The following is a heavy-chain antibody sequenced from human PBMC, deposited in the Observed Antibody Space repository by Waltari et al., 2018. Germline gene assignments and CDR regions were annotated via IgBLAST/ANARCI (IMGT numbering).Heavy chain of an antibody. CDR3: ARDRHGLGLLDLQY. D-gene: IGHD1-1*01. CDR2: ISYDESNK. J-gene: IGHJ4*02. CDR1: GFTFSAYW. Sequence: VQLVESGGGLVHPGESLRLSCVASGFTFSAYWMHWVRQAPGKGLVWVAVISYDESNKVYGDSVRGRFTISRDKSNNRVDLQMNSLQIEDTAVYFCARDRHGLGLLDLQYWGRGTQVAVSA. V-gene: IGHV3-30*03.